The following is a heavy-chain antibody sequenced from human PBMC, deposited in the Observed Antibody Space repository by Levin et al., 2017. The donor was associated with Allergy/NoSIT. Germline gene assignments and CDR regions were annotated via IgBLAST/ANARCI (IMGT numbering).Heavy chain of an antibody. V-gene: IGHV5-51*01. J-gene: IGHJ4*02. D-gene: IGHD5-12*01. CDR1: GYSFSNYW. Sequence: AASVKVSCQGSGYSFSNYWIGWVRQTPGRGLEWMGVIYPGDSDTRYSPSFQGRVTISADRSINTAYLQWSTLRASDHAMYYCARGGSGYTRDYFDFWGQGTLVTV. CDR2: IYPGDSDT. CDR3: ARGGSGYTRDYFDF.